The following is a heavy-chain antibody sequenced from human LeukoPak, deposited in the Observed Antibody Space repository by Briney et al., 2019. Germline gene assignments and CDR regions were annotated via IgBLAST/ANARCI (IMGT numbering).Heavy chain of an antibody. Sequence: PGGSLRLSRAASGFTLCSYAMSWVRQAPGKGLEWVGHIKSKPDGGTTDYAAPVRGRITTSRDYSKNTLYLQMNSLKTKDTAVYYCATGYGGRWGQGSLVTVSS. CDR3: ATGYGGR. CDR1: GFTLCSYA. V-gene: IGHV3-15*01. J-gene: IGHJ4*02. CDR2: IKSKPDGGTT. D-gene: IGHD4-23*01.